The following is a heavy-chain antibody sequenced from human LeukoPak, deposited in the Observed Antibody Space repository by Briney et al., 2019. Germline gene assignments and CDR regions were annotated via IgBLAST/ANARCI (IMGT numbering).Heavy chain of an antibody. CDR2: IGAYNGNT. J-gene: IGHJ3*02. Sequence: ASVKVSCKASGYTFTSYGISWVRQAPGQGLEWMGWIGAYNGNTNYAQELQGRVTMTTDTSTSTAYMELRSLRSDDTAVYYCAREGPTEYYYDSSGSVDIWGQGTMVTVSS. CDR1: GYTFTSYG. V-gene: IGHV1-18*01. D-gene: IGHD3-22*01. CDR3: AREGPTEYYYDSSGSVDI.